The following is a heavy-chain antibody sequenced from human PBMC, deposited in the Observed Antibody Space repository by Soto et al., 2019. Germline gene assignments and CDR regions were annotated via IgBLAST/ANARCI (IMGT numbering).Heavy chain of an antibody. V-gene: IGHV4-34*01. D-gene: IGHD6-19*01. CDR3: ARPTRQWLGLRYYYGMDV. CDR1: GGSFSGYY. Sequence: QVQLQQWGAGLLKPSETLSLTCAVYGGSFSGYYWSWIRQPPGKGLEWIGEINHSGSTNYNPSLKSRVSISVDTSKNQFSLKPSSVTAADTAVYYCARPTRQWLGLRYYYGMDVWGQGTTVTVSS. CDR2: INHSGST. J-gene: IGHJ6*02.